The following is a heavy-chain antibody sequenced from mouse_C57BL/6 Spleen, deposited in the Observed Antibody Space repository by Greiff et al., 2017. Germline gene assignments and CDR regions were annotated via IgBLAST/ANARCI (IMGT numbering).Heavy chain of an antibody. CDR3: TRSASAYEFFYS. D-gene: IGHD6-1*01. Sequence: EVQLQQSGTVLARPGASVKMSCKTSGYTFTSYWMHWVKQRPGQGLEWIGAIYPGNSDTSYNQKFKGKATLTAVPSASTAYMELSSLTNEDSAVYYCTRSASAYEFFYSCGPGTTLTVSS. J-gene: IGHJ2*01. CDR2: IYPGNSDT. V-gene: IGHV1-5*01. CDR1: GYTFTSYW.